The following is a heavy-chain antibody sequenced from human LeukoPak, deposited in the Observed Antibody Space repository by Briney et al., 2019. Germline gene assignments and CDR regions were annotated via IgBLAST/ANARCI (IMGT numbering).Heavy chain of an antibody. D-gene: IGHD6-13*01. CDR3: AALGQLDTELDY. CDR2: ISGSGGST. J-gene: IGHJ4*02. V-gene: IGHV3-23*01. Sequence: GGSLRLSCAASGFTFSSYAMSWVRQAPGKGLEWVSAISGSGGSTYYADSVKGRFTISRDNSKNTLYLQMNSLRAEDTAVYYCAALGQLDTELDYWGQGTLVTVSS. CDR1: GFTFSSYA.